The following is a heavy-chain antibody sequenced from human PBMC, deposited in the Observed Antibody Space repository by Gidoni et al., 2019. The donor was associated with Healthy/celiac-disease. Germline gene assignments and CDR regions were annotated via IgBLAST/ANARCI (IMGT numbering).Heavy chain of an antibody. V-gene: IGHV3-21*01. J-gene: IGHJ3*02. CDR2: ISSSSSYI. D-gene: IGHD3-16*01. Sequence: EVQLVESVGGLVKPGGSLRLSCPASGLTFSSYSINWVGQASGKGLEWVSSISSSSSYIYYADSVKGRFTISRDNAKNSLYLKMNSLGAEDTAVYYCARRGDVFDIWGQGTMVTVSS. CDR1: GLTFSSYS. CDR3: ARRGDVFDI.